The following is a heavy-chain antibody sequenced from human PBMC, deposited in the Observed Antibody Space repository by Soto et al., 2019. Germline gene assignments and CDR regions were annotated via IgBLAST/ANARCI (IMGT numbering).Heavy chain of an antibody. J-gene: IGHJ3*02. CDR1: GFTFSSYG. CDR2: IWYDGSNK. Sequence: QVQLVESGGGVVQPGRSLRLSCAASGFTFSSYGMHWVRQAPGKGLEWVAVIWYDGSNKYYADSVKGRFTISRDNSKNSLYLQMNSLRAEDTAVYYCARTAHGDPPGILGRGTMVTVSS. V-gene: IGHV3-33*01. CDR3: ARTAHGDPPGI. D-gene: IGHD4-17*01.